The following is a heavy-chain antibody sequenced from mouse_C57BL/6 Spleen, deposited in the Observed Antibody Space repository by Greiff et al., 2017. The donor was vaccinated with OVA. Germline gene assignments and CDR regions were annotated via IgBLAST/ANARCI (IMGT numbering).Heavy chain of an antibody. J-gene: IGHJ2*01. V-gene: IGHV1-64*01. Sequence: QVQLQQPGAELVKPGASVKLSCKASGYTFTSYWMHWVKQRPGPGLEWIGMIHPNSGSTNYNEKFKSKATLTVDKSSSTAYMQLSSLTSEDSAVYYCARCGSTDYFDYWGQGTTLTVSS. CDR1: GYTFTSYW. D-gene: IGHD1-1*01. CDR3: ARCGSTDYFDY. CDR2: IHPNSGST.